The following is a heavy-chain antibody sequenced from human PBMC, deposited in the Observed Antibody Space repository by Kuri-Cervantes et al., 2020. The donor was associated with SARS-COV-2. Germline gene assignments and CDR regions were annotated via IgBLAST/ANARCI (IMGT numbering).Heavy chain of an antibody. CDR2: IWYAGSNK. D-gene: IGHD3-9*01. CDR3: ARDSGPLRYSYFDY. Sequence: GESLKTSWAASGFTFSSYGMHWVRQAPGKGLEWVAVIWYAGSNKYYEDSVKGRFTISRDNSKNTVFLQMDSLRAEDTAVYYCARDSGPLRYSYFDYWGLGALVTVSS. J-gene: IGHJ4*02. CDR1: GFTFSSYG. V-gene: IGHV3-33*01.